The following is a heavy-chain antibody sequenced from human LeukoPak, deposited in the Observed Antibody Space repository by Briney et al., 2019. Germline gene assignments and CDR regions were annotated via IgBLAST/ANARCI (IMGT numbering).Heavy chain of an antibody. J-gene: IGHJ4*02. CDR2: LYYSDNTYDNPSVSSGNT. CDR3: AGRHRSYDSGGHVIDY. V-gene: IGHV4-39*01. Sequence: SETLSLTCTVSGGSISDTSDFWGWIRQPPGKGLEWIGSLYYSDNTYDNPSVSSGNTYYNPSLKSRVTISVDTSKNQFSLKLSSVTAADTAMYYCAGRHRSYDSGGHVIDYWGQGTLVTVSS. D-gene: IGHD3-22*01. CDR1: GGSISDTSDF.